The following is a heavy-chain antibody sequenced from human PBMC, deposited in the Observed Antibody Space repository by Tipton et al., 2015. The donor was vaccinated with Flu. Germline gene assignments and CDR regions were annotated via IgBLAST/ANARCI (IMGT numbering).Heavy chain of an antibody. CDR1: GFTFSGYG. CDR3: AREAWAEADHFDY. Sequence: SLRLSCAAFGFTFSGYGMHWVRQAPGKGLEWVAVVWYDGSNKYYTDSVKGRFTVSRDNSKNTLYLQMNSLRAEDTAVYYCAREAWAEADHFDYWGQGTLVTVSS. CDR2: VWYDGSNK. V-gene: IGHV3-33*01. J-gene: IGHJ4*02. D-gene: IGHD1-26*01.